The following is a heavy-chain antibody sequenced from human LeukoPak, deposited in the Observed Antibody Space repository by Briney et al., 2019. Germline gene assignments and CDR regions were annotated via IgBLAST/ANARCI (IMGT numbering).Heavy chain of an antibody. CDR3: ASQYCSGGSCSDFDY. CDR1: GGSVSSGSYY. CDR2: IYYSGST. D-gene: IGHD2-15*01. V-gene: IGHV4-61*01. Sequence: SETLSLTCTVSGGSVSSGSYYWSWIRQPPGKGLEWIGYIYYSGSTNYNPSLKSRVTISVDTSKNQFSLKLSSVTAADTAVYYCASQYCSGGSCSDFDYWGQGTLVTVSS. J-gene: IGHJ4*02.